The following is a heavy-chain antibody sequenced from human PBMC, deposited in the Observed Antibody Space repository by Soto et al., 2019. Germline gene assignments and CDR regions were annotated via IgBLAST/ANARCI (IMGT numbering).Heavy chain of an antibody. Sequence: GGSLRLSCAASGFTFSSYAMHWVRQAPGKGLEWVAVISYDGSNKYYADSVKGRFTISRDNSKNTLYLQMNSLRAEDPDVYYCARGTWADAFDIWGQGTMVTVSS. D-gene: IGHD7-27*01. J-gene: IGHJ3*02. CDR3: ARGTWADAFDI. CDR1: GFTFSSYA. CDR2: ISYDGSNK. V-gene: IGHV3-30*04.